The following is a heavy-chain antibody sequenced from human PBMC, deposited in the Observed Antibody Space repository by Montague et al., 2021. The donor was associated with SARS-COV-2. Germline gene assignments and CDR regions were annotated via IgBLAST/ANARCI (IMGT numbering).Heavy chain of an antibody. CDR3: ARGSSPVVMVRGKLQY. Sequence: SETLSLTCAVYGGSLSGYYWSWIRQSLGKGLEWIGEINHSGSTNYNPSLKSRVTISVDTSKKQFSLKLSSVTAADTAVYYCARGSSPVVMVRGKLQYWGQGALVIVSS. CDR1: GGSLSGYY. CDR2: INHSGST. V-gene: IGHV4-34*01. D-gene: IGHD3-10*01. J-gene: IGHJ4*02.